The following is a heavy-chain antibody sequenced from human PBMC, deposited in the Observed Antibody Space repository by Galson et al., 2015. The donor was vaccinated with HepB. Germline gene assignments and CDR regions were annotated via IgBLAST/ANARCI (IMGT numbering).Heavy chain of an antibody. CDR3: VRDLYDFVWGSFLH. D-gene: IGHD3-16*01. CDR2: ISKDGNNK. V-gene: IGHV3-30*03. CDR1: GFTFNTFD. Sequence: SLRLSCAASGFTFNTFDIHWVRQGPGTRLEWMAVISKDGNNKYYADSVKGRFSISRDNSKNTIYLQMNSLRPEDTAVYYCVRDLYDFVWGSFLHWGQGTLVTVSS. J-gene: IGHJ4*02.